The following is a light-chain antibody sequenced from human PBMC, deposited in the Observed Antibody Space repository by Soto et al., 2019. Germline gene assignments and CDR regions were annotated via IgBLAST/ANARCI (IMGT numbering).Light chain of an antibody. J-gene: IGKJ1*01. V-gene: IGKV3-20*01. CDR3: QQYGSSPRT. CDR2: GAS. CDR1: QSVSSSY. Sequence: DIVCTQSPGTLSLSPGERATLSCRASQSVSSSYLAWYQQKPGQAPRLLIYGASSRATGIPDRFSGSGSGTDFTLTISRLEPEDFAVYYCQQYGSSPRTFGQGTKVDIK.